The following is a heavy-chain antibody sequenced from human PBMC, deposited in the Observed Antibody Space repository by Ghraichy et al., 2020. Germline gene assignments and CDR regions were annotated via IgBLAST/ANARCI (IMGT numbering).Heavy chain of an antibody. Sequence: GGSLRLSCAASGFTFSSYGMHWVRQAPGKGLEWVAVISYDGSNKYYADSVKGRFTISRDNSKNTLYLQMNSLRAEDTAVYYCAKVWGYCSGGSCINSGDDYYYGMDVWGQGTTVTVSS. V-gene: IGHV3-30*18. D-gene: IGHD2-15*01. CDR1: GFTFSSYG. CDR2: ISYDGSNK. J-gene: IGHJ6*02. CDR3: AKVWGYCSGGSCINSGDDYYYGMDV.